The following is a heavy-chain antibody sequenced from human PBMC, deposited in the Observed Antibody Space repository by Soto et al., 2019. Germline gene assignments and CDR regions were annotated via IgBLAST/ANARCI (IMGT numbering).Heavy chain of an antibody. CDR3: ARSPRSSPYFDY. D-gene: IGHD6-13*01. J-gene: IGHJ4*02. Sequence: PGESLKISCKGSGYSFTSYWISWVRQMPGKGLEWMGRIDPSDSYTNYSPSFQGHVTISADKSISTAYLQWNSLEASDTAFYFCARSPRSSPYFDYWGQGALVTVSS. CDR1: GYSFTSYW. CDR2: IDPSDSYT. V-gene: IGHV5-10-1*01.